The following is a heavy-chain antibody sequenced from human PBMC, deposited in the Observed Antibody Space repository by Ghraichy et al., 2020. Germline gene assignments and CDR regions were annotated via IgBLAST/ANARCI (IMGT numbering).Heavy chain of an antibody. D-gene: IGHD1-26*01. V-gene: IGHV4-30-2*01. J-gene: IGHJ3*02. CDR3: ARNKGYSGGRDAFDI. CDR2: IYHSGST. Sequence: TLSLTCTVSGGSISSGGYSWSWIRQPPGKGLEWIGYIYHSGSTFYNPSLRSRVTISVDGSKNQFSLKLNSVTAADTAVYYCARNKGYSGGRDAFDIWGQGTMVTVSS. CDR1: GGSISSGGYS.